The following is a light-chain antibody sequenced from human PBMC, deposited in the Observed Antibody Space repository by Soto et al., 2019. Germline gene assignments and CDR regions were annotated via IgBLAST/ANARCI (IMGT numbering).Light chain of an antibody. CDR2: DAS. J-gene: IGKJ4*01. CDR3: QQCRNWPLT. V-gene: IGKV3-15*01. Sequence: EIVMTQSPATLSVSPGEGATLSCKARQNVYNNLAWYQQRPGQPPRLLLYDASTRATGISARFSGSGYGTEFTLTISSLQSEDFAVYFCQQCRNWPLTFGGGTKVEIK. CDR1: QNVYNN.